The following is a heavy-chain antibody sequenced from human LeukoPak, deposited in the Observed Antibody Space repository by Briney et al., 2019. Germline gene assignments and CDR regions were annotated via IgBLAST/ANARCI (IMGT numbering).Heavy chain of an antibody. J-gene: IGHJ4*02. V-gene: IGHV3-53*01. D-gene: IGHD3-22*01. CDR2: IYSGGST. CDR1: GFTVSSNY. Sequence: SGGSLRLSCAASGFTVSSNYMSWVRQAPGKGLEWVSVIYSGGSTYYADSVKGRFTISRDNSKNTLYLQMNSLRAEDTAVYYCASSYYYDSSGYYYPFDYWGQGTLVTVSS. CDR3: ASSYYYDSSGYYYPFDY.